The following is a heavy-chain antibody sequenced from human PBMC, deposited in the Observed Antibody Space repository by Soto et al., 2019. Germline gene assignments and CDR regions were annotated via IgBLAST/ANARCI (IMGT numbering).Heavy chain of an antibody. CDR1: GGSISSSSYY. Sequence: SETLSLTCTVSGGSISSSSYYWGWIRQPPGKGLEWIGSIYYSGSTNYNPSLKSRVTISVDTSKNQFSLKLSSVTAADTAVYYCARVGKMVDPPADPFAYWGQGTLVTVSS. J-gene: IGHJ4*02. CDR2: IYYSGST. V-gene: IGHV4-39*07. D-gene: IGHD2-8*01. CDR3: ARVGKMVDPPADPFAY.